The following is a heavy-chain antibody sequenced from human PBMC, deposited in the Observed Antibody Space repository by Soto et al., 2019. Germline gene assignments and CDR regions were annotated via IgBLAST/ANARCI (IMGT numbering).Heavy chain of an antibody. CDR3: KRVRAWNDAGGMDV. V-gene: IGHV1-18*01. CDR2: ISAYKGNT. D-gene: IGHD1-1*01. J-gene: IGHJ6*02. CDR1: GYTFTSYG. Sequence: ASVXVSCKASGYTFTSYGISWVRQAPGQGLEWMGWISAYKGNTNYAQKLQGRVTMTTDTSTSTAYMKLRRLRSDDTAENNNKRVRAWNDAGGMDVWGQGATVTVSS.